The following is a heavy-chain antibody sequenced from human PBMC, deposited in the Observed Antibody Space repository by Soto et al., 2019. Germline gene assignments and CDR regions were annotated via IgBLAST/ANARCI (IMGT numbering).Heavy chain of an antibody. CDR1: GFTFSSYS. CDR2: ISSSNSYV. CDR3: ARDRSDSPVYSWFDP. Sequence: PGGSLRLSCAASGFTFSSYSMNWVRQAPGKGLEWVSSISSSNSYVYYADSVKGRFTISRDNAKNSLYLQMNTLRAEDTAVYYCARDRSDSPVYSWFDPWGQGTLVTVSS. J-gene: IGHJ5*02. D-gene: IGHD3-22*01. V-gene: IGHV3-21*06.